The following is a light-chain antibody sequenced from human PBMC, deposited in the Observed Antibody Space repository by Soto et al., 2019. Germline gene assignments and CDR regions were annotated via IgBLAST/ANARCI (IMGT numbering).Light chain of an antibody. Sequence: IQMTQSPSSLSASVGDRVTITCRASQSISSYLNWYQQKPGKAPKLLIYAASSLQSGVPSRFSGSGSGTDFTLTISSLQPEDFATYYCQQSSFFGQGTRLEIK. CDR3: QQSSF. CDR2: AAS. V-gene: IGKV1-39*01. J-gene: IGKJ5*01. CDR1: QSISSY.